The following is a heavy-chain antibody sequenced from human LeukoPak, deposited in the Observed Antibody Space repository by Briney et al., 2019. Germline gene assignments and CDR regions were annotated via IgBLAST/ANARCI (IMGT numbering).Heavy chain of an antibody. J-gene: IGHJ5*02. D-gene: IGHD6-13*01. CDR1: GGSISSYY. CDR2: IYYSGST. Sequence: SETLSLTCTVSGGSISSYYWTWIRQPPGKGLEWIGYIYYSGSTNYNPSLKSRVTISVDTSKNQFSLKLSSVTAADTAVYYCARDAAEENWVGPWGPGTLVTVSS. V-gene: IGHV4-59*01. CDR3: ARDAAEENWVGP.